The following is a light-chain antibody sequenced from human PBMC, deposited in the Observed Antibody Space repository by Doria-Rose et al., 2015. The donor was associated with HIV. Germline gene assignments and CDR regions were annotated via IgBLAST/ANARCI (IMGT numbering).Light chain of an antibody. CDR2: GNT. J-gene: IGLJ1*01. CDR3: QSYDSRLSAYV. V-gene: IGLV1-40*01. CDR1: SSYIGAGFD. Sequence: QSVLTQPPSVSGAPGQRVAISCTGSSSYIGAGFDVNWYQQFPGTAPKLLIHGNTNRPSGVPDRFSGSKSGTSASLAISGLRAEDEADYYCQSYDSRLSAYVFGTGTKVTVL.